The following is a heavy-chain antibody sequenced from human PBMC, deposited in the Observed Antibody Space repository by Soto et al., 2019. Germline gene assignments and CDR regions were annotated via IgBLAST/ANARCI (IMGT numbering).Heavy chain of an antibody. J-gene: IGHJ6*02. CDR1: GCTFSSYA. Sequence: ASVKVSCKASGCTFSSYAISWVRQAPGQGLEWMGGIIPIFGTANYAQKFQGRVTITADKSTSTAYMELSSLRSEDTAVYYCALSFDFWSGSYYYGMDVWGQGTTVTVSS. D-gene: IGHD3-3*01. CDR3: ALSFDFWSGSYYYGMDV. V-gene: IGHV1-69*06. CDR2: IIPIFGTA.